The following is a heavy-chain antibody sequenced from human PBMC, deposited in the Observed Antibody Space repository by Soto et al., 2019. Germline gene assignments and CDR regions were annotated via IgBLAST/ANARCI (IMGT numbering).Heavy chain of an antibody. J-gene: IGHJ6*02. CDR1: GYTFTGYY. Sequence: ASVKVSCKASGYTFTGYYMHWVRQAPGQGLEWMGWINPNSGGTNYAQKFQGWVTMTRDTSISTAYMELSRLRSDDTAVYYCARSSITGAGRLFYGMDVWGQGTTVTV. CDR2: INPNSGGT. V-gene: IGHV1-2*04. CDR3: ARSSITGAGRLFYGMDV. D-gene: IGHD2-21*01.